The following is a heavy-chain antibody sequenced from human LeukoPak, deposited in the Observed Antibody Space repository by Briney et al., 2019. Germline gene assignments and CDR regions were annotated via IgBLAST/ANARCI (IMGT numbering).Heavy chain of an antibody. D-gene: IGHD3-22*01. J-gene: IGHJ4*02. CDR3: AKGVNYYYDSSGYYLDY. CDR1: GFTFSSYA. Sequence: GGSLRLSCAASGFTFSSYAMSWVRQAPGKGLEWVSAISGSGGSTYYADSVKGRFTISRDNSKNTLYLQMNSLRAEDTAVYYCAKGVNYYYDSSGYYLDYWGQGTLVTVSS. V-gene: IGHV3-23*01. CDR2: ISGSGGST.